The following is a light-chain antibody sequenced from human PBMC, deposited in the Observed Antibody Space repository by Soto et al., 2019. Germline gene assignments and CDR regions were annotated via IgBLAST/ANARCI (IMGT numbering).Light chain of an antibody. V-gene: IGKV3-15*01. Sequence: LSPGTLSLSKGERATLSCRASQTVGTTYLAWYQHKPGQAPRLLIYGASTRATGIPARFSGSGSGTEFTLTISSLQAEDFAIYYCQHYNNWLPWTFGQGTKVDIK. CDR3: QHYNNWLPWT. CDR2: GAS. J-gene: IGKJ1*01. CDR1: QTVGTTY.